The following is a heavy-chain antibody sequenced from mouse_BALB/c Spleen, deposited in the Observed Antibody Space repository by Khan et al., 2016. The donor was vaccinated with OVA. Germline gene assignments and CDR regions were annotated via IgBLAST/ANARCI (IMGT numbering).Heavy chain of an antibody. J-gene: IGHJ3*01. Sequence: EVELVESGGGLVKPGGSLKLSCAASGFTFSDYYMYWVRQTPEKRLEWVATISDGGSYTYYPHSVKGRFTISRDDAKNNLYLQMSSLKSEDTAMYYCARGYYGDPFAYWGQGTLVTISA. CDR3: ARGYYGDPFAY. V-gene: IGHV5-4*02. CDR1: GFTFSDYY. D-gene: IGHD2-13*01. CDR2: ISDGGSYT.